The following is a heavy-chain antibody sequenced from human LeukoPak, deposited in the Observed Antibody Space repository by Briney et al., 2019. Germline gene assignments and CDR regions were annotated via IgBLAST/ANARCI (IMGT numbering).Heavy chain of an antibody. CDR2: ISHDESSK. D-gene: IGHD2-2*01. CDR1: GFTFSDYY. J-gene: IGHJ4*02. V-gene: IGHV3-30*03. Sequence: GGSLRLSCAASGFTFSDYYMSWIRQAPGKGLEWVAIISHDESSKKYANSVKGRFTISRDNSKNTLYLQMNSLTTEDTAVYFCVRSSHYFDQWGQGTLVTVSS. CDR3: VRSSHYFDQ.